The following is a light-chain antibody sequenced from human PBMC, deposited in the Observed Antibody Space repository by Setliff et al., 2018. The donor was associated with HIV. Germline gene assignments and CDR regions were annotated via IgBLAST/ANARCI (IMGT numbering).Light chain of an antibody. Sequence: QSALTQPASVSGSPGQSITISCTGSSSDVGSYNLVSWYQQHPGKAPKLMIYEVTERPSGVSNRFSGSKSATTASLTISGLQAEDEADYYCCSYAGSNNVFGTGTKVTVL. V-gene: IGLV2-23*02. CDR1: SSDVGSYNL. J-gene: IGLJ1*01. CDR2: EVT. CDR3: CSYAGSNNV.